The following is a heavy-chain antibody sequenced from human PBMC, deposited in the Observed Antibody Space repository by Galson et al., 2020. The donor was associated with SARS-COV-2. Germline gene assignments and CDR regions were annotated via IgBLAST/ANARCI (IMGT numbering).Heavy chain of an antibody. J-gene: IGHJ6*03. CDR3: ARGRQGVVPAPVLGLGPFYSDYYMDV. Sequence: SQTLSLTCAVYGGSFSGYSWTWLRQAPGKGLEWIGEINSGGDTHYSPSLSSRVTLSVDTSKNQFSLNLTSVSAADTALYFCARGRQGVVPAPVLGLGPFYSDYYMDVWGKGTTVIVSS. D-gene: IGHD3-16*01. CDR1: GGSFSGYS. CDR2: INSGGDT. V-gene: IGHV4-34*01.